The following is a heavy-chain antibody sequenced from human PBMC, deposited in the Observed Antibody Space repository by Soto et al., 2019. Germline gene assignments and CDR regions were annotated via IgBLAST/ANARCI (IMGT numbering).Heavy chain of an antibody. J-gene: IGHJ6*01. CDR2: ISGSDDST. Sequence: EVQLLESGGGLVQPGGSLRLSCAASGFTFNNYAMTWVRQAPGKGLEWVSTISGSDDSTYYADSVKGWLTISRDTSKNALYLQMSSLRAEETALYYCVKDWIGDTCPCMDVWGQGTTVTVSS. CDR1: GFTFNNYA. V-gene: IGHV3-23*01. D-gene: IGHD3-3*01. CDR3: VKDWIGDTCPCMDV.